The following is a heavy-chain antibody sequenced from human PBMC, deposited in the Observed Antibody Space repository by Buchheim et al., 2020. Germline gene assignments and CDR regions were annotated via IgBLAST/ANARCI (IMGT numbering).Heavy chain of an antibody. D-gene: IGHD3-22*01. V-gene: IGHV3-7*03. CDR3: ARQPLEITMIVVAAKD. J-gene: IGHJ4*02. CDR2: IKQDGSEK. CDR1: GFTFSSYW. Sequence: EVQLVESGGGLVQPGGSLRLSCAASGFTFSSYWMSWVRQAPGKGLEWVANIKQDGSEKYYVDSVKGRFTISRDNAKNSLYLQMNSLRAEDTAVYYCARQPLEITMIVVAAKDWGQGTL.